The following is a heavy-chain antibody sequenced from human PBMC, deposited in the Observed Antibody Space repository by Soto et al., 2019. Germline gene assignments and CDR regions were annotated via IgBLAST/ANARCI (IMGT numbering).Heavy chain of an antibody. Sequence: SVKVSCKASGGTFSSYAISWLRQSPGQGLEWMGGIIPIFGTANYAQKFQGRVTITADESTSTAYMELSSLRSEDTAVYYCARAHSPAIYYFDYWGQGTLVTVSS. CDR3: ARAHSPAIYYFDY. V-gene: IGHV1-69*13. J-gene: IGHJ4*02. D-gene: IGHD3-3*02. CDR2: IIPIFGTA. CDR1: GGTFSSYA.